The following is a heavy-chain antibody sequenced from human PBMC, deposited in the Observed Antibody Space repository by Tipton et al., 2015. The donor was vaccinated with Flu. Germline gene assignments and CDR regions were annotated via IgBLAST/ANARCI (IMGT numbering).Heavy chain of an antibody. Sequence: SGPEVKKPGSSVKVSCKASGGTFSSYAISWVRQAPGQGLEWMGRIIPIFGTANYAQKFQGRVTITADESTSTAYMELSSLRSEDTAVYYCARGPDIVVVPAAMGWFDPWGQGTLVTVSS. CDR1: GGTFSSYA. V-gene: IGHV1-69*15. D-gene: IGHD2-2*01. J-gene: IGHJ5*02. CDR3: ARGPDIVVVPAAMGWFDP. CDR2: IIPIFGTA.